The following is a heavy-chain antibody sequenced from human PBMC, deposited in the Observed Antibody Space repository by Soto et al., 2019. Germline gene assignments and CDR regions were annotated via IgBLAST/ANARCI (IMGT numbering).Heavy chain of an antibody. CDR3: ARDRHYYDSSGYSNWYAFDI. CDR2: IYYSGST. CDR1: GGSISSGDYY. D-gene: IGHD3-22*01. V-gene: IGHV4-30-4*01. J-gene: IGHJ3*02. Sequence: TMSLTCTVSGGSISSGDYYWSWIRQPPGKGLEWIGYIYYSGSTYYNPSLKSRVTISVDTSKNQFSLKLSSVTAADTAVYYCARDRHYYDSSGYSNWYAFDIWVQGTMVGVS.